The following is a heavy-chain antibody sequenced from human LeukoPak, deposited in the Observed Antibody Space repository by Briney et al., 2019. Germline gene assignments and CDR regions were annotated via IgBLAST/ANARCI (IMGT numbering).Heavy chain of an antibody. D-gene: IGHD6-19*01. CDR3: AKGPSSGSHN. V-gene: IGHV3-23*01. CDR2: ISGSGGST. J-gene: IGHJ4*02. CDR1: GFTFSSYA. Sequence: PGGSLMLSCAASGFTFSSYAMSWVRQAPGKGLEWVAAISGSGGSTYYADSAEGRLTISSDNSKNTLYLQMNSLRAEDTAVYYCAKGPSSGSHNWGQGTLVTVSS.